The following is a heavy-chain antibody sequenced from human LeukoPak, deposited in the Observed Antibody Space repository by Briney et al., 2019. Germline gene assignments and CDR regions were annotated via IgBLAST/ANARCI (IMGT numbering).Heavy chain of an antibody. V-gene: IGHV3-9*01. CDR1: GFTFDDYA. CDR3: AKDRDSGGYDAFDI. CDR2: ISWNSGNI. J-gene: IGHJ3*02. D-gene: IGHD3-22*01. Sequence: GGSLRLSCAASGFTFDDYAMHWVRQAPGKGLEWVSGISWNSGNIGYADSVKGRFTISRDNAKNSLYLQMNSLRAEDTALYYCAKDRDSGGYDAFDIWGQGTLVTVSS.